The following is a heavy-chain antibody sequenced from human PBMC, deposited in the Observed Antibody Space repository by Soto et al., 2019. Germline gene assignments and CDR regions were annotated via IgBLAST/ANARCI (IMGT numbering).Heavy chain of an antibody. J-gene: IGHJ6*02. V-gene: IGHV1-18*04. CDR3: ARFSGGSYNTYYFYYGMDV. D-gene: IGHD2-15*01. CDR2: ISGYNGNT. CDR1: GYTFTSYG. Sequence: ASVKVSCKASGYTFTSYGISWVRQAPGQGLDWMGWISGYNGNTKYAQDLQGGVTMTTDTSTSTAYMELRSLRSDDTAVYYCARFSGGSYNTYYFYYGMDVWGQGTRVTVSS.